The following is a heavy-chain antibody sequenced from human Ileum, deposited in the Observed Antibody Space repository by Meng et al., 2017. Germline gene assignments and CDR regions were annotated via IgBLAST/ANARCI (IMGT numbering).Heavy chain of an antibody. D-gene: IGHD3-10*01. V-gene: IGHV4-4*02. CDR3: ATYGSGFTPPLDP. CDR1: GGSISNGKW. CDR2: ISQSGTT. Sequence: QVQLQESGPGLVKPSGTLSLTGAVSGGSISNGKWWSWVRQLPGKGLEWIGEISQSGTTNYYPSLNSRVSISLDKANNHLSLTLTSVTAADTAVYYCATYGSGFTPPLDPWGQGILVTVSS. J-gene: IGHJ5*02.